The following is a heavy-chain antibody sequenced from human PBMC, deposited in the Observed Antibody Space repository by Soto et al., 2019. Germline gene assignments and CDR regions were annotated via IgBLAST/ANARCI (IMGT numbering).Heavy chain of an antibody. CDR3: ARDRSDIYCSGGSCYSRHNWFDP. D-gene: IGHD2-15*01. CDR2: IIPIFGTA. V-gene: IGHV1-69*13. J-gene: IGHJ5*02. CDR1: GGTFSSYA. Sequence: ASVKVSCKASGGTFSSYAISWVRQAPGQGLEWMGGIIPIFGTANYAQKFQGRVTITADESTSTAYMELSSLRSEDTAVYYCARDRSDIYCSGGSCYSRHNWFDPWGQGTLVTLSS.